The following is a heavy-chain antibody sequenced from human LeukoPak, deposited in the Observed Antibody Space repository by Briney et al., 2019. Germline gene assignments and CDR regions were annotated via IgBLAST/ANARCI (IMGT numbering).Heavy chain of an antibody. J-gene: IGHJ4*02. CDR1: GYSISSGYY. D-gene: IGHD2-2*01. CDR2: IYHSGTT. V-gene: IGHV4-38-2*02. Sequence: PSETLSLTCAVSGYSISSGYYWGWIRQPPGKGLEWIGSIYHSGTTYYNPSLKSRVTISVDTSKNQFSLKLSSVTAADTAVYYCARDRSTSQDHWDQGTLVTVSS. CDR3: ARDRSTSQDH.